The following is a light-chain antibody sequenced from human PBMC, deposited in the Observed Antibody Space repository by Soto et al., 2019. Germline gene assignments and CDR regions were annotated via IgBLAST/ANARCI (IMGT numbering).Light chain of an antibody. CDR2: TAS. J-gene: IGKJ4*01. CDR1: QGIRED. V-gene: IGKV1-6*01. Sequence: AIQMTQSPASLSASVGDRVTITCRASQGIREDLGWYQVKPGKAPRLLIYTASNLQSVVPSRFSGSGSGTDFTLTINGLQPEDFAIYYSLQEYNYPLTFGGGNRVEIK. CDR3: LQEYNYPLT.